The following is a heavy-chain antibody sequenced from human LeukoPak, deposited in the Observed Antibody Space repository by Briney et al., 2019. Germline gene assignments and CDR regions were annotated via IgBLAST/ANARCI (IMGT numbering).Heavy chain of an antibody. J-gene: IGHJ4*02. V-gene: IGHV4-30-2*01. Sequence: PSEALSLTCTVSGGSISSGGYYWSWIRQPPGKGLEWIGYIYHSGSTYYNPSLKSRVTISVDRSKNQFSLKLSSVTAADTAVYYCARVSGDFWGEEFDYWGQGTLVTVSS. CDR3: ARVSGDFWGEEFDY. CDR2: IYHSGST. D-gene: IGHD3/OR15-3a*01. CDR1: GGSISSGGYY.